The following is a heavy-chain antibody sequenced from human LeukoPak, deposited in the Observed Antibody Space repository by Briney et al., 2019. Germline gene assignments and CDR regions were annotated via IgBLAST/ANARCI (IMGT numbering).Heavy chain of an antibody. CDR1: EFTFSSYS. D-gene: IGHD1-7*01. CDR2: ITNSGNSK. Sequence: GGSLRLSCAASEFTFSSYSMNWVRQAPGKGLEWVSYITNSGNSKSYADSVKGRFTTSRDKNSLFLQMNSVRAEDTAVYYCVGWGISGITNHWGQGTLVTVSS. J-gene: IGHJ4*02. CDR3: VGWGISGITNH. V-gene: IGHV3-48*01.